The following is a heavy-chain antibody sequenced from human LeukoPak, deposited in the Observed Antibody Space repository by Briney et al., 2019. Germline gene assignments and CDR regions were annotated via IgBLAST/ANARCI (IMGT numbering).Heavy chain of an antibody. D-gene: IGHD3-3*01. Sequence: RAGGSLRLSCAASGFTFDDYGMSWVRQAPGKGLEWVSGINWNGGSTGYADSVKGRFTISRDNAKNTLYLQMNSLRAEDTAVYYCASTTIFGVGSDAFDIWGQGTMVTVSS. CDR1: GFTFDDYG. V-gene: IGHV3-20*04. CDR3: ASTTIFGVGSDAFDI. J-gene: IGHJ3*02. CDR2: INWNGGST.